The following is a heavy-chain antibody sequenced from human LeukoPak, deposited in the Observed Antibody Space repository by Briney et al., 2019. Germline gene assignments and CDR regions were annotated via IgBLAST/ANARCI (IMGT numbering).Heavy chain of an antibody. CDR3: ARDHEMGGMDV. V-gene: IGHV1-69*04. D-gene: IGHD5-24*01. CDR1: GGTFGSYT. CDR2: IIPILGIA. Sequence: GASVKVSCKASGGTFGSYTISWVRQAPGQGLEWMGRIIPILGIANYAQKFQGRVTITADKSTSTAYMELSSLRSEDTAVYYCARDHEMGGMDVWGQGTTVTVSS. J-gene: IGHJ6*02.